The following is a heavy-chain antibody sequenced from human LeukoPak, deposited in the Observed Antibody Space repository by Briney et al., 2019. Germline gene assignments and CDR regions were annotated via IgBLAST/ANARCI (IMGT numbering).Heavy chain of an antibody. D-gene: IGHD3-22*01. V-gene: IGHV3-9*01. Sequence: PGRSLRLSCAASGFTFGDCAMHWVRHVPGKGLEGVSGISWNSALIGYADSVKGRFTISRDKAKNSLYLQMNSLRTEDTALYHCTKGKSGDYHDSRGFLDFWGQGTLVTVSS. CDR3: TKGKSGDYHDSRGFLDF. J-gene: IGHJ4*02. CDR2: ISWNSALI. CDR1: GFTFGDCA.